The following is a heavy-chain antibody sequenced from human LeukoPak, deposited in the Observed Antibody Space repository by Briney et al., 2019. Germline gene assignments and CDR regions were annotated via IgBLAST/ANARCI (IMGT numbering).Heavy chain of an antibody. J-gene: IGHJ4*02. Sequence: KPSETLSLTCTVSGASISSYYWTWIRQPPGKGLEWIGEINHSGSTNYNPSLKSRVTISVDTSKNQFSLKLSSVTAADTAVYYCARSSMLVEGGGYYFDYWGQGTLVTVSS. D-gene: IGHD3-22*01. CDR3: ARSSMLVEGGGYYFDY. CDR1: GASISSYY. CDR2: INHSGST. V-gene: IGHV4-34*01.